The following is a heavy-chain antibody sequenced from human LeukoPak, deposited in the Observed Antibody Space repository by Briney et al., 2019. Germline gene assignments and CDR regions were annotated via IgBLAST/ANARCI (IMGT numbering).Heavy chain of an antibody. CDR2: ISYDGSNK. V-gene: IGHV3-30*03. CDR3: ARDVRWLNSGWGSGTYYAPYFDY. J-gene: IGHJ4*02. Sequence: GGSLRLSCAASGFTFSSYGMHWVRQAPGKGLEWVAVISYDGSNKYYADSVKGRFTISRDNSKNTLYLQMNSLRADDTAVYYCARDVRWLNSGWGSGTYYAPYFDYWGQGTLVTVSS. CDR1: GFTFSSYG. D-gene: IGHD3-10*01.